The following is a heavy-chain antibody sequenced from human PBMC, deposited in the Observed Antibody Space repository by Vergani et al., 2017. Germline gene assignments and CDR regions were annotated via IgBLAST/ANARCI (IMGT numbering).Heavy chain of an antibody. D-gene: IGHD6-19*01. V-gene: IGHV3-33*08. Sequence: QVQLVESGGGVVQPGRSLRLSCAASGFTFSSYGMHWVRQAPGKGLEWVAVIWYDGSNKYYADSVKGRFTISRDNSKNTLYLQMNSLRAEDTAVYYCARDSSGWYPYFDYWGQGTLVTVSS. CDR2: IWYDGSNK. J-gene: IGHJ4*02. CDR1: GFTFSSYG. CDR3: ARDSSGWYPYFDY.